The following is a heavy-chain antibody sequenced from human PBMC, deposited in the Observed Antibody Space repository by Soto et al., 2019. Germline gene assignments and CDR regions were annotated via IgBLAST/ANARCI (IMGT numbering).Heavy chain of an antibody. CDR1: GGTFSSYA. CDR2: IIPIFGTA. CDR3: ARSTSLVDYYGSGSYRPYGMDV. Sequence: QVQLVQSGAEVKKPGSSVKVSCKASGGTFSSYAISWVRQSPGQGLEWLGGIIPIFGTANYAQKFQGRVTITADESTSTAYMELSSLRSEDTAVYYCARSTSLVDYYGSGSYRPYGMDVWGQGTTVTVS. J-gene: IGHJ6*02. D-gene: IGHD3-10*01. V-gene: IGHV1-69*12.